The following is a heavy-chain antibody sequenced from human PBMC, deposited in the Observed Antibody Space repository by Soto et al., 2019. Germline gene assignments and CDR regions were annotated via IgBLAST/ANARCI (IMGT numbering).Heavy chain of an antibody. Sequence: PSETLSITCTVSSGSISSTIYSWDWIRQPPGKGLEWIGSIFYSGSTYYNPSLKSRVTISVDTSKNQFSLTLTSVTAADTAVYYCARQCSGVTCPWLVPWGQGTLVTVSS. CDR3: ARQCSGVTCPWLVP. CDR2: IFYSGST. J-gene: IGHJ5*02. CDR1: SGSISSTIYS. D-gene: IGHD2-15*01. V-gene: IGHV4-39*01.